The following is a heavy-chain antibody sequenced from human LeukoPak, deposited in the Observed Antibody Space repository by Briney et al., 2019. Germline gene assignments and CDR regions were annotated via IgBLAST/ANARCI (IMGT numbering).Heavy chain of an antibody. CDR3: ARKAGYYYGSGGY. D-gene: IGHD3-10*01. CDR1: GFAFSNYA. Sequence: GGSLRLSCAASGFAFSNYAMSWVRQAPGKGLEWVSSLISSGTTTYYADSVKGRFTISRDNSKNTVHLQMDSLRAEDSAVYYCARKAGYYYGSGGYWGQGTLVTVSS. CDR2: LISSGTTT. J-gene: IGHJ4*02. V-gene: IGHV3-23*01.